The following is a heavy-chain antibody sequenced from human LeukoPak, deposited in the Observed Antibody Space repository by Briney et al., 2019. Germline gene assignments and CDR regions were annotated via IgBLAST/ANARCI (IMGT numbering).Heavy chain of an antibody. D-gene: IGHD3-10*01. CDR2: IKRQTDGGPT. J-gene: IGHJ5*02. CDR1: GFTFNKAW. V-gene: IGHV3-15*01. CDR3: IVVKRPRVRGLRGHWFDP. Sequence: GGSLRLSCAASGFTFNKAWMTWVRPAPGKGRECGGHIKRQTDGGPTDYAGPVKGRFTISRDDSRNTLYLQMNSLKIEDTGVYHCIVVKRPRVRGLRGHWFDPWGQGTLVTVSS.